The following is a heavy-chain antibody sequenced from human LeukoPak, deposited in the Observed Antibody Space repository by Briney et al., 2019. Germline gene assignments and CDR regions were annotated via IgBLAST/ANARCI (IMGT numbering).Heavy chain of an antibody. CDR1: GFTFSSYA. CDR3: ARDFGPSWGYYESSGYYPFDY. J-gene: IGHJ4*02. Sequence: GRSLRLSCAASGFTFSSYAMHWVRQAPGKGLEWVTVISYDGSNKYYADSVKGRFTISRDNSKNTLYLQMNSLRVEDTAVYYCARDFGPSWGYYESSGYYPFDYWGQGTLATVSS. CDR2: ISYDGSNK. D-gene: IGHD3-22*01. V-gene: IGHV3-30-3*01.